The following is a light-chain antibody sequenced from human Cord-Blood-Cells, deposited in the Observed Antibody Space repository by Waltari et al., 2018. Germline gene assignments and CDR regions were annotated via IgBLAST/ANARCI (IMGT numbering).Light chain of an antibody. V-gene: IGKV3-11*01. CDR3: QQRSNWLT. J-gene: IGKJ4*01. Sequence: EIVLTQSPATLSLSPGERATLSCRASQSVSSYLAWYQQKPGQAPRLLIYDASNRATGIPARFSGSGYWTDFTLTISSLEPEEFAVYYCQQRSNWLTFGGRIKVEIK. CDR1: QSVSSY. CDR2: DAS.